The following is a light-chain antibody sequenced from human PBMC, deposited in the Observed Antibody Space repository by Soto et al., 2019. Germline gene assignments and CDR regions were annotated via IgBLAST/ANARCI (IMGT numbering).Light chain of an antibody. Sequence: QAVVTQEPSLTVSPGGQVPPTGASSTGPVTSGHYPNWVKQKPGQVPKSLIYSTSDKHSWTPARFSGSLLGGKAALTLSSVQPEDEAEYYCLLYYGGALGVFGGGTKVTVL. CDR1: TGPVTSGHY. CDR2: STS. CDR3: LLYYGGALGV. J-gene: IGLJ2*01. V-gene: IGLV7-43*01.